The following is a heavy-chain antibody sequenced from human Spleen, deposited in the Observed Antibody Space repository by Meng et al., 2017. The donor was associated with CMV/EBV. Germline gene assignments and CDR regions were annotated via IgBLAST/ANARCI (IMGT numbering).Heavy chain of an antibody. CDR3: ARPFYYDSSGYFFDY. J-gene: IGHJ4*02. D-gene: IGHD3-22*01. CDR1: GVSLSSVGGG. V-gene: IGHV2-5*01. CDR2: LYWNDAK. Sequence: GVSLSSVGGGVGWIRQPPGKALEWLALLYWNDAKRYNPSLKTRLTITRDTSKNQVVLTMTNMDPVDTATYFCARPFYYDSSGYFFDYWGQGTLVTVSS.